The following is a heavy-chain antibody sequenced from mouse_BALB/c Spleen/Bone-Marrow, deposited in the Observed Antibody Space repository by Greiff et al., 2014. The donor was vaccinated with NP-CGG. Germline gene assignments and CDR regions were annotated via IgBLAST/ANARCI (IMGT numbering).Heavy chain of an antibody. CDR2: IYPSDSYT. CDR1: GHTFTSYW. Sequence: QVQLQQPGTDLVRPGASVKLSCKASGHTFTSYWINWVKQRPGQGLEWIGNIYPSDSYTNYNQKFKDKATLTVDKSSSTAYMHLSSPTSEDSAVYYCTRDDGGFAYWGQGTLVTVSA. D-gene: IGHD1-1*02. V-gene: IGHV1-69*02. J-gene: IGHJ3*01. CDR3: TRDDGGFAY.